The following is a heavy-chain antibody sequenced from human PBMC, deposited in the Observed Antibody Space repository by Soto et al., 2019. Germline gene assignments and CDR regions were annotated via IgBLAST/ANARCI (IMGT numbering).Heavy chain of an antibody. CDR1: GYTFTGYY. Sequence: ASVKVSCKASGYTFTGYYMHWVRQAPGQGLEWMGWINPNSGGTNYAQKFQGRVTMTRDTSISTAYMELSRLRSDDTAVYYCARDARMKWRRFWSNGGYFDYWGQGTLVTVCS. V-gene: IGHV1-2*02. CDR2: INPNSGGT. CDR3: ARDARMKWRRFWSNGGYFDY. D-gene: IGHD5-12*01. J-gene: IGHJ4*02.